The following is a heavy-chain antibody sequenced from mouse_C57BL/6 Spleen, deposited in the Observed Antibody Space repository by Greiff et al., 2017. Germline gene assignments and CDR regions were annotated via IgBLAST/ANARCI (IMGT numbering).Heavy chain of an antibody. J-gene: IGHJ4*01. Sequence: QVQLQQPGAELVKPGASVKLSCKASGYTFTSYWMHWVKQRPGQGLEWIGKIHPNSGSTNYNEKFKSKATLTVYKSSSTAYMQLSSLTSEDSAVYYCARQDYAMDYWGQGTSVTVSS. CDR1: GYTFTSYW. CDR2: IHPNSGST. V-gene: IGHV1-64*01. CDR3: ARQDYAMDY.